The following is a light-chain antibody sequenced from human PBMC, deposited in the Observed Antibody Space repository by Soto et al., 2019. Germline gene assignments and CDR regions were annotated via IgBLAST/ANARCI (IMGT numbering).Light chain of an antibody. CDR3: HLSYSTPHT. CDR2: AAS. Sequence: DIQMTQSPSSLSASVGDRVSITCRASQGVSAYLLWYQQTQGKAPKLLIYAASNLLSGVPSRFSVSGSGTNLPLTIFSLQPQDLAHCYCHLSYSTPHTFGQGTKLETK. J-gene: IGKJ2*01. CDR1: QGVSAY. V-gene: IGKV1-39*01.